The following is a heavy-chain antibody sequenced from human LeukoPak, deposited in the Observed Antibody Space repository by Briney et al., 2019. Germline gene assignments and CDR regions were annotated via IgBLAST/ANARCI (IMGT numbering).Heavy chain of an antibody. D-gene: IGHD4-17*01. Sequence: GASVKVSCKASGYTFSNYAINWVRQAPGQGLEWMGWVSTYNANTKYAQKLQGRVTMTTDTSTTTAHMELRSLTSDDTAVYYCAKAWASGDRGEIDYWGQGTLVTVSS. CDR2: VSTYNANT. CDR3: AKAWASGDRGEIDY. V-gene: IGHV1-18*01. J-gene: IGHJ4*02. CDR1: GYTFSNYA.